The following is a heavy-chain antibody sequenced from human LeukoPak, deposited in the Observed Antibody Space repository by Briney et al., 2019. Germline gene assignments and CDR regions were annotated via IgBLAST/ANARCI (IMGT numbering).Heavy chain of an antibody. CDR3: AKSNGYGLVDI. V-gene: IGHV4-59*01. CDR2: VYYSGST. J-gene: IGHJ3*02. Sequence: SETLSLTCTVSGGSISTYYWSWIRQPPGKGLEGIVFVYYSGSTNYNPSLKSRVTISVATSRNQFSLKLTSVTAADTAVYYCAKSNGYGLVDIWGQGTMVTVSS. D-gene: IGHD3-10*01. CDR1: GGSISTYY.